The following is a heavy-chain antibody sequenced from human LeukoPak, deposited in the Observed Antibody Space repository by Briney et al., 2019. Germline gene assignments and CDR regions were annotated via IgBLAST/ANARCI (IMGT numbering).Heavy chain of an antibody. CDR3: ARASGYYYPFDY. D-gene: IGHD3-22*01. Sequence: ASVKVSCKASGYTFTSYDIHWVRQATGQGLEWMGWMNPNSGNTGYAQKFQGRVTMTRNTSISTAYMELSSLRSKDTAVYYCARASGYYYPFDYWGQGTLVTVSS. CDR1: GYTFTSYD. J-gene: IGHJ4*02. CDR2: MNPNSGNT. V-gene: IGHV1-8*01.